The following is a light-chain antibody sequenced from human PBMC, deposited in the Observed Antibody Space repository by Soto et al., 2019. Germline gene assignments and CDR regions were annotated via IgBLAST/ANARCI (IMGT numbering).Light chain of an antibody. CDR2: DAS. CDR3: QQRSNWSPIT. Sequence: EIVLTQSPATLSLSPGERATLSCRASQSVSSYLAWYQQKPGQAPRLLIYDASNRATGIPARFSGSGSGTDFTLPISSLEHEDFAVYYCQQRSNWSPITFGQGTRVEIK. CDR1: QSVSSY. J-gene: IGKJ5*01. V-gene: IGKV3-11*01.